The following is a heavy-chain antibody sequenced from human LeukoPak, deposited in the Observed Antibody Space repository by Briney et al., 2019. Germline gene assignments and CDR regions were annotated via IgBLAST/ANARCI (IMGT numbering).Heavy chain of an antibody. CDR3: ARDAYDSSGYSFDY. CDR1: GGSISRSNW. Sequence: SDTLSLTCAVSGGSISRSNWWSWVRQPPGKGLEWIGEIYHSGSTNYNPSLKSRVTISVDKSKNQFSLKLSSVTAADTAVYYCARDAYDSSGYSFDYWGQGTLVTVSS. CDR2: IYHSGST. V-gene: IGHV4-4*02. J-gene: IGHJ4*02. D-gene: IGHD3-22*01.